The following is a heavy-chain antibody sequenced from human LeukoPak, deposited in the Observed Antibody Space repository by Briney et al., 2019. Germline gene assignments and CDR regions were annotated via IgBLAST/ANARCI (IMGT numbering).Heavy chain of an antibody. V-gene: IGHV3-7*05. D-gene: IGHD3/OR15-3a*01. J-gene: IGHJ4*02. CDR1: GFIFNEKW. Sequence: PGGSLRLSCVVSGFIFNEKWMTWVRQAPGKGLGWVAAINQDGSETFYVDSVKVRFTVSRDNAKNALYLQMDSLRAEDTAVYYCVRDGPRTYDYWGQGTLVTVSS. CDR3: VRDGPRTYDY. CDR2: INQDGSET.